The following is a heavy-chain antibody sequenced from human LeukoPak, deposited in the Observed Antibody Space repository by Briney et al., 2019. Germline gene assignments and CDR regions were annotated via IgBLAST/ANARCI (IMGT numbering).Heavy chain of an antibody. CDR2: IKQDGSEK. Sequence: GGSLRLSCAASGFTFSSYWMSWVRQAPGKGLEWVANIKQDGSEKYYVDSVKGRFTISRDNSKNTLYLQMNSLRAEDTAVYYCAKGLIAARPFDYWGQGTLVTVSS. D-gene: IGHD6-6*01. CDR1: GFTFSSYW. J-gene: IGHJ4*02. CDR3: AKGLIAARPFDY. V-gene: IGHV3-7*03.